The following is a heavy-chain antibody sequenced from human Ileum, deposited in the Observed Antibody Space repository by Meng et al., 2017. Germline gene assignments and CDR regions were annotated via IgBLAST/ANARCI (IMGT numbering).Heavy chain of an antibody. CDR1: GFTLTRDY. Sequence: QVRLVQSGTEVKKPGASAKTSCETSGFTLTRDYMHWVRQAPGQAPEWMGLINPGGGTTRYAQKFQGRVIMTRDTSTSTVYVELSGLRSDDTAVYYCAKAYTSSSPFDYWGQGTLVTVSS. J-gene: IGHJ4*02. D-gene: IGHD3-10*01. CDR3: AKAYTSSSPFDY. CDR2: INPGGGTT. V-gene: IGHV1-46*01.